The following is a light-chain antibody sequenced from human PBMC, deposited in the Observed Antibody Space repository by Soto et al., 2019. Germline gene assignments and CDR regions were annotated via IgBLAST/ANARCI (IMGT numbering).Light chain of an antibody. CDR2: EVT. J-gene: IGLJ1*01. CDR1: GSDIAGYNY. V-gene: IGLV2-14*01. Sequence: QSALTQPASVSGSLGQSITISCTGTGSDIAGYNYISWYQQLPGKAPKLMIYEVTIRPSGISNRFSGSKSGNTASLTISGLHAEDEADYFCTSFTSTSSLYVFGTGTKVTVL. CDR3: TSFTSTSSLYV.